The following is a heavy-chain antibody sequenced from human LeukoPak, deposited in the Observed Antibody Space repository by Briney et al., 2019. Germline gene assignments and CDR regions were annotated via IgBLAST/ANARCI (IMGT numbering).Heavy chain of an antibody. CDR1: GFTFSSYA. CDR3: ARVDCRSTSCSPFDY. V-gene: IGHV3-30*04. Sequence: GGSLRLSCAASGFTFSSYAMHWFRQAPGKGLEWVAVISYDGSNKYYADSVKGRFTISRDNSKNTLYLQMNSLRVEDTAVYYCARVDCRSTSCSPFDYWGQGTLVTVSS. CDR2: ISYDGSNK. J-gene: IGHJ4*02. D-gene: IGHD2-2*01.